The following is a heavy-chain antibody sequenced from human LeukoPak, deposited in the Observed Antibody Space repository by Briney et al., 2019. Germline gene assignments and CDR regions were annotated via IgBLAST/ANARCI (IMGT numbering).Heavy chain of an antibody. V-gene: IGHV3-74*01. Sequence: PGGSLRLSCAASGFSFINSCMYWVRQAPGTGLVWVSRINSDGTTTYYADSVKGRFTISRDNAKNTLFLQMNSLRPEDTALYYCASNTSLANFWTGHPHYWGQGTLVTVSS. CDR2: INSDGTTT. J-gene: IGHJ4*02. CDR3: ASNTSLANFWTGHPHY. CDR1: GFSFINSC. D-gene: IGHD3/OR15-3a*01.